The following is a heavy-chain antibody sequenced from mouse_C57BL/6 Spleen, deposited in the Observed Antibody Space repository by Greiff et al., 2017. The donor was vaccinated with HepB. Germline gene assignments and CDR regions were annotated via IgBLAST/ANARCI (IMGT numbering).Heavy chain of an antibody. CDR1: GYTFTNYW. CDR2: IYPGGGYT. Sequence: VQLQQSGAELVRPGTSVKMSCKASGYTFTNYWIGWAKQRPGHGLEWIGDIYPGGGYTNYNEKFKGKATLTADKSSSTAYMQFRSLTSEDSAIYYCARAQTAQPYYFDYWGQGTTLTVSS. V-gene: IGHV1-63*01. D-gene: IGHD3-2*02. CDR3: ARAQTAQPYYFDY. J-gene: IGHJ2*01.